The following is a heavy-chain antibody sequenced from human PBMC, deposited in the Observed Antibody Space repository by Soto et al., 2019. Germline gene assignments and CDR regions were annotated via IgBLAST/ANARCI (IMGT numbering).Heavy chain of an antibody. CDR2: LYSGGSA. Sequence: GGSLRLSCAASGFTVSGNYMNWVRQAPGKGLEWVSVLYSGGSASYADSVKGRFTISRDNSRNTLYLQMNSLRAEDTAVYYCARDRTDYSNYPGYWGQGTLVTVSS. CDR1: GFTVSGNY. J-gene: IGHJ4*02. D-gene: IGHD4-4*01. V-gene: IGHV3-66*01. CDR3: ARDRTDYSNYPGY.